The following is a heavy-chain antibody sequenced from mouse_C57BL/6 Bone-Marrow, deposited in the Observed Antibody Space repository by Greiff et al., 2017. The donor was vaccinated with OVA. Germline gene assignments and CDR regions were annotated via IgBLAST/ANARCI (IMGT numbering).Heavy chain of an antibody. Sequence: DVMLVESGEGLVKPGGSLKLSCAASGFTFSSYAMSWVRQTPEKRLEWVAYISSGGDYIYYADTVQGRFTISRANARNTLYLQMSSLKSVDTSMYSCTIYCYYAMDYWGQGTSVTVSS. CDR1: GFTFSSYA. CDR3: TIYCYYAMDY. J-gene: IGHJ4*01. CDR2: ISSGGDYI. D-gene: IGHD1-3*01. V-gene: IGHV5-9-1*02.